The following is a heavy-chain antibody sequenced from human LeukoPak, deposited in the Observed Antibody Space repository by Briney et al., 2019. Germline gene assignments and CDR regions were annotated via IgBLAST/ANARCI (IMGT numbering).Heavy chain of an antibody. CDR3: ARERLVPAAMRYYYIDV. D-gene: IGHD2-2*01. CDR2: IKQDGSEK. V-gene: IGHV3-7*01. Sequence: GGSLRLSCAASGFTFSSYWMSWVRQAPGKGLEWVANIKQDGSEKYYVDSVKGRFTISRDNAKNSLYLQMNSLRAEDTAVYYCARERLVPAAMRYYYIDVWGKGTTVTVSS. CDR1: GFTFSSYW. J-gene: IGHJ6*03.